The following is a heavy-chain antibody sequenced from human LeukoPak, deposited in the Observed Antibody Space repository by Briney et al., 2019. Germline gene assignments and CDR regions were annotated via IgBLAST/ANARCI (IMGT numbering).Heavy chain of an antibody. Sequence: GGSLRLSCAASGFTFSSYEMNWVRQAPGKGLEWVSYISNSSSYIYYADSVKGRFTISRDNAKNSLYLQMNSLRAEDTAVYYCARALVQPYYYYYMDVWGKGTTVTVSS. D-gene: IGHD6-13*01. CDR2: ISNSSSYI. V-gene: IGHV3-21*05. J-gene: IGHJ6*03. CDR3: ARALVQPYYYYYMDV. CDR1: GFTFSSYE.